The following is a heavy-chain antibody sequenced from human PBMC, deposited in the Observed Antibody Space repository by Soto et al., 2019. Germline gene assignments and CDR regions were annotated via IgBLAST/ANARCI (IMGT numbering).Heavy chain of an antibody. V-gene: IGHV1-69*13. D-gene: IGHD3-16*01. Sequence: SVKVSCKASGGTFSSYAISWVRQAPGQGLEWMGGIIPIFGTANYAQKFQGRVTITADESTSTAYMELSSLRSEDTAVYYCASRAGEPGVTYYYYGMDVWGQGTTVPVSS. CDR2: IIPIFGTA. CDR1: GGTFSSYA. CDR3: ASRAGEPGVTYYYYGMDV. J-gene: IGHJ6*02.